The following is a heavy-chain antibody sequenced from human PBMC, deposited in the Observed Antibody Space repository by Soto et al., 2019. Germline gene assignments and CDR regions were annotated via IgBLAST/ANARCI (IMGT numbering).Heavy chain of an antibody. V-gene: IGHV4-39*01. CDR1: GGSISSSSYY. Sequence: SETLSLTCTASGGSISSSSYYWGWIRQPPGKGLEWIGSIYYSGSTYYNPSLKSRVTISVDTSKNQFSLKLSSVTAADTAVYYCARRGGNWNYVGGPHTGNWFDPWGQGTLVTVSS. CDR3: ARRGGNWNYVGGPHTGNWFDP. CDR2: IYYSGST. J-gene: IGHJ5*02. D-gene: IGHD1-7*01.